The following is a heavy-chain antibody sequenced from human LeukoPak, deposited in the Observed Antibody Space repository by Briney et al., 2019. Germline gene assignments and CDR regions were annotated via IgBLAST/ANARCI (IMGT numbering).Heavy chain of an antibody. V-gene: IGHV4-4*07. CDR3: ARDFNSYYYMDV. CDR1: VGSISIYY. CDR2: IYSSGST. D-gene: IGHD1-1*01. J-gene: IGHJ6*03. Sequence: PSETLSLTCTVSVGSISIYYWNWIRQPAGKGLEWAGRIYSSGSTNYNPSLKSRVTMSVDTSENQLSLKLSSVTAADTAVYYCARDFNSYYYMDVWGKGTTVTVSS.